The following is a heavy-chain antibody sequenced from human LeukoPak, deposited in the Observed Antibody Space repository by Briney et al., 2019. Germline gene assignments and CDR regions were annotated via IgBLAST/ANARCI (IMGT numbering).Heavy chain of an antibody. Sequence: SSETLSLTCAVYGGSFSGYYWSWVRQPPGKGLGWIGEINHSGSTNYNTSLKSRVTISVDTPKNQFSLKLSSVAAADTAVYYCGRSQVSMVRGVIIPYYFDYWGQGTLVTVSS. D-gene: IGHD3-10*01. CDR3: GRSQVSMVRGVIIPYYFDY. V-gene: IGHV4-34*01. CDR2: INHSGST. J-gene: IGHJ4*02. CDR1: GGSFSGYY.